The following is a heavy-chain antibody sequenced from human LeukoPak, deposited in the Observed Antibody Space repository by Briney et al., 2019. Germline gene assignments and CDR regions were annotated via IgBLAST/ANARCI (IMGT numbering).Heavy chain of an antibody. Sequence: PGRSLRLSCAASGFTFSTYWMHWVSQAPGKGMVWVSRINTDGSSTTYADSVKGRFTISRDNARNTLYLQVSSLRAEDTSVYYCARQSYYYDSSGYYHDYWGQGTLVTVSS. J-gene: IGHJ4*02. CDR3: ARQSYYYDSSGYYHDY. CDR1: GFTFSTYW. D-gene: IGHD3-22*01. CDR2: INTDGSST. V-gene: IGHV3-74*01.